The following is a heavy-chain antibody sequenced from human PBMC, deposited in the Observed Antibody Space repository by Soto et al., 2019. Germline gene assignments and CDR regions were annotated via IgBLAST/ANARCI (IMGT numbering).Heavy chain of an antibody. V-gene: IGHV3-30*04. J-gene: IGHJ5*02. D-gene: IGHD4-17*01. CDR2: ISYDGSNK. Sequence: GGSLRLSCAASGFTFSSYAMHWVRQAPGKGLEWVAVISYDGSNKYYADSVKGRFTISRDNSKNTLYLQMNSLRAEDTAVYYCARESGDYGGNSKWFDPWGQGTLVTVSS. CDR1: GFTFSSYA. CDR3: ARESGDYGGNSKWFDP.